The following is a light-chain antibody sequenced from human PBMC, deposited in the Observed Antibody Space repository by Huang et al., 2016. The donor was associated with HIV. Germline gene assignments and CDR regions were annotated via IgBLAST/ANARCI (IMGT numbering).Light chain of an antibody. CDR1: RSVSTN. CDR3: RQYNNWLLS. J-gene: IGKJ4*01. CDR2: GSS. Sequence: EIVMTQSQATLSVSPGQRVTLSCRANRSVSTNLAWYQQRHGQAPRLLIYGSSTRAPGIPARCSGSGSGTDFSLTISSLQSEEFALYYCRQYNNWLLSFGGGTRV. V-gene: IGKV3-15*01.